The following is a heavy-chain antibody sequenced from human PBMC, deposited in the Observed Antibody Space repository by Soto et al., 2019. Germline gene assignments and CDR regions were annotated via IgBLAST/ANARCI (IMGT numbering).Heavy chain of an antibody. CDR3: ATEGGSYRGGSFDY. J-gene: IGHJ4*02. Sequence: EVQLLESGGGLVQPGGSLRLSCAASGFTFSSYAMSWVRQAPGKGLEWVSAISGRGGNTYYADSVKGRFTISRDNSKTTLYLQMNSLRAEDTAVSYCATEGGSYRGGSFDYWGQGTLVTVSS. V-gene: IGHV3-23*01. CDR1: GFTFSSYA. CDR2: ISGRGGNT. D-gene: IGHD3-16*02.